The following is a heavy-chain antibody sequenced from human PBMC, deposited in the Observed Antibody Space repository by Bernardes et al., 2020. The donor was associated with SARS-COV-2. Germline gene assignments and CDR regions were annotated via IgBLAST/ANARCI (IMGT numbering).Heavy chain of an antibody. Sequence: GGSLRLSCAAFGFTFSDYYMSWIRQAPGKGLEWVSYITSSSSYTNYADSVKGRFTISRDNAKNSLYLQMNSLRAEDTAVYYCARYSGYDGLFDDWGQGTLVTVSS. V-gene: IGHV3-11*06. CDR1: GFTFSDYY. D-gene: IGHD5-12*01. CDR3: ARYSGYDGLFDD. J-gene: IGHJ4*02. CDR2: ITSSSSYT.